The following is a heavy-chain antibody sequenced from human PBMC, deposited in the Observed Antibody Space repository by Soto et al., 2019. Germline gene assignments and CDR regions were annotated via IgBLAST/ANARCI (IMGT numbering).Heavy chain of an antibody. CDR2: IYYSGST. J-gene: IGHJ6*02. CDR1: GGSISSGGYY. CDR3: ARDGSSSSSSTGMDV. Sequence: QVQLQESGPGLVKPSQTLSLTCTVSGGSISSGGYYWSWIRQHPGKGLEWIGYIYYSGSTYYNPSLKSRVTISVDTSKNQFSLKLSSVTAADTAVYYCARDGSSSSSSTGMDVWGQGTTVTVSS. D-gene: IGHD6-6*01. V-gene: IGHV4-31*03.